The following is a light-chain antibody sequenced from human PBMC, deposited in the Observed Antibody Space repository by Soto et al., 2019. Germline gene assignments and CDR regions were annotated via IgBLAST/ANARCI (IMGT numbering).Light chain of an antibody. Sequence: DIPLTQSPSFLSASVGDSVTITCRASQGISSYLAWYQQGPGRAPKPLIYAASTLQSGVPSRFSGSGSGTEFTLTISSLQPEDFATYYCQQLNSYPLTFGGGTKVEIK. CDR3: QQLNSYPLT. V-gene: IGKV1-9*01. CDR1: QGISSY. J-gene: IGKJ4*01. CDR2: AAS.